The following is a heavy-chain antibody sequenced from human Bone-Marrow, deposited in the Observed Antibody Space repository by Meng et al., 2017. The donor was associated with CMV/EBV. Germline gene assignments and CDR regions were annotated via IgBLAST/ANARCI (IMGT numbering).Heavy chain of an antibody. CDR2: IYTSGST. CDR3: ARDRPYGGYSGYDDFYYFDY. Sequence: ISSYYWSWIRQPAVKGLEWIGRIYTSGSTNYNPSLKSRVTMSVDTSKNQFSLKLSSVTAADTAVYYCARDRPYGGYSGYDDFYYFDYWGQGTLVTVSS. J-gene: IGHJ4*02. CDR1: ISSYY. D-gene: IGHD5-12*01. V-gene: IGHV4-4*07.